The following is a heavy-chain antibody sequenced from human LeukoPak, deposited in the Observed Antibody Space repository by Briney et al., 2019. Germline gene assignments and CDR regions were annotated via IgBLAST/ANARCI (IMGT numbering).Heavy chain of an antibody. V-gene: IGHV3-23*01. D-gene: IGHD1-26*01. CDR1: GFTFSSSA. J-gene: IGHJ4*02. CDR2: ISASGGST. CDR3: AEDQRWESPHYLDS. Sequence: GGSLRLSCAASGFTFSSSAMSWVRQVPGKGLEWASGISASGGSTSYADSVRGRFTISRDNSKNTLYVQMNSLRDEDTAVYYCAEDQRWESPHYLDSWGQGTLVTVSS.